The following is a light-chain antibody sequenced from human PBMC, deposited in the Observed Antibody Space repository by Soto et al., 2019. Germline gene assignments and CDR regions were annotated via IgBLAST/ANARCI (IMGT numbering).Light chain of an antibody. V-gene: IGKV3-15*01. Sequence: EIVMTQSPATLSVSPGERVTLSCRASQSISSDLAWYQQKPGQAPRLLIYGASTRATGIPARFSGSASGTEFTLTITSLQSEDFAVYFCKKYKWPPMWTFGQGTTVEIK. J-gene: IGKJ1*01. CDR1: QSISSD. CDR2: GAS. CDR3: KKYKWPPMWT.